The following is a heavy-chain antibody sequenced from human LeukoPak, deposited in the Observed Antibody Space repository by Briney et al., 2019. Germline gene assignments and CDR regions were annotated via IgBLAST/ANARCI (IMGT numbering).Heavy chain of an antibody. J-gene: IGHJ1*01. Sequence: GGSLRLSCAASGFTVSSSSMSWVRQAPGKGLEWVSLIYSGGSTHYTDSVKGRFTISTDNSKNTLSLQMNSLRVEDTAVYFCARADSGFDRWGQGTLVTVSS. CDR1: GFTVSSSS. CDR3: ARADSGFDR. CDR2: IYSGGST. D-gene: IGHD5-12*01. V-gene: IGHV3-53*01.